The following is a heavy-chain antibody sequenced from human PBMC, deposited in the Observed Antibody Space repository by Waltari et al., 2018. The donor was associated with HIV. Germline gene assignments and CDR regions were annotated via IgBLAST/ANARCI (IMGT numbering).Heavy chain of an antibody. J-gene: IGHJ2*01. D-gene: IGHD4-17*01. CDR1: GFTFDDYA. CDR3: AKDKRSGYGGNSVWYFDL. V-gene: IGHV3-9*01. Sequence: EVQLVESGGGLVQPGRSLRLSCAASGFTFDDYAMHWVRQAPGKGLEWVSGISWNSGTIGYADSVKGRFTISRDNAKNSLYLQMSSLRAEDTALYYCAKDKRSGYGGNSVWYFDLWGRGTLVTVSS. CDR2: ISWNSGTI.